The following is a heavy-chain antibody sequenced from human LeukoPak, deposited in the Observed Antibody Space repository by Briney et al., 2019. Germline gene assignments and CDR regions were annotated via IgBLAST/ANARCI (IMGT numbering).Heavy chain of an antibody. CDR3: ARDRGYYYDSSGYYNAFDI. CDR2: IIPIFGIA. V-gene: IGHV1-69*04. Sequence: GASVKVSCKASGGTFSSYAISWARQAPGQGLEWMGRIIPIFGIANYAQKFQGRVTITPDKSTSTAYMELSSLRSEDTAVYYCARDRGYYYDSSGYYNAFDIWGQGTMVTVSS. D-gene: IGHD3-22*01. CDR1: GGTFSSYA. J-gene: IGHJ3*02.